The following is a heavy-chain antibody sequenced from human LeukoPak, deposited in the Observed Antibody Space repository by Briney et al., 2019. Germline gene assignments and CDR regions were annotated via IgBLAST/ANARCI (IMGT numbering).Heavy chain of an antibody. CDR2: IKPDGSEI. CDR1: GFSFSRYW. V-gene: IGHV3-7*01. Sequence: PGGSLRLSCEASGFSFSRYWMSWVRQAPLRGLEWVANIKPDGSEIYYVDSVKGRFTISRDNAKNAVYLQMNSLRAEDTAVYYCARDGGWLRFDYWGQGTLVTVSS. CDR3: ARDGGWLRFDY. J-gene: IGHJ4*02. D-gene: IGHD5-12*01.